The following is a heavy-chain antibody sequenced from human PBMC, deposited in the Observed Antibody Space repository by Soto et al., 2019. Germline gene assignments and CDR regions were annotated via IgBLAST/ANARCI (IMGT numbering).Heavy chain of an antibody. Sequence: NASETLSLTCTVSGGSISSGGYYWSWIRQHPGKGLEWIGYIYYSGSTYYNPSLESRVTISVDTSKNQFSLKLSSVTAADTAVYYCARGTYYYDSSGHNWFDPWGQGTLVTVSS. CDR3: ARGTYYYDSSGHNWFDP. D-gene: IGHD3-22*01. V-gene: IGHV4-31*03. CDR2: IYYSGST. CDR1: GGSISSGGYY. J-gene: IGHJ5*02.